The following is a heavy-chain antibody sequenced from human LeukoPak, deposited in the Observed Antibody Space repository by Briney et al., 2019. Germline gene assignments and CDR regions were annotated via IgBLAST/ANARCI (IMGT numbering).Heavy chain of an antibody. J-gene: IGHJ4*02. D-gene: IGHD3-10*01. CDR1: GYTFTSYA. CDR2: INAGNGNT. CDR3: ARDYGGTPMEIGY. V-gene: IGHV1-3*01. Sequence: ASVKVSCKASGYTFTSYAMHWVRQAPGQRLEWMGWINAGNGNTKYSQKFQGRVTITRDTSASTAYMELSSLRSEDAAVYYCARDYGGTPMEIGYWGQGTLVTVSS.